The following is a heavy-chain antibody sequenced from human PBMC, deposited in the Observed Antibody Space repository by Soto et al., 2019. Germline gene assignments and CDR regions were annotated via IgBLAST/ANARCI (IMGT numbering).Heavy chain of an antibody. CDR3: APNYYDSSGFPLYFQH. Sequence: QVQLVQSGAEVKKPGSSVEVSCKASGGTFSSYAISWVRQAPGQGLEWMGGIIPIFGTANYAQKFQGRVTITADESTSTAYMELSSLRSEDTAVYYCAPNYYDSSGFPLYFQHWGQGTLVTVSS. CDR2: IIPIFGTA. CDR1: GGTFSSYA. V-gene: IGHV1-69*01. D-gene: IGHD3-22*01. J-gene: IGHJ1*01.